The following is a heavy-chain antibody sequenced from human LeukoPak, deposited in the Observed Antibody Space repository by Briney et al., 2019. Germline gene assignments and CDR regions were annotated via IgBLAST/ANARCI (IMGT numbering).Heavy chain of an antibody. CDR3: TTYPGDY. Sequence: GGSLILSCAASGFAFSGTAMHWVRQASGKGLEWVGRIRSKTNSYATAYAASVKGRFTISRDDSKNTAYLQMNSLKTEDTAVYYCTTYPGDYWGQGTLVTVSS. CDR1: GFAFSGTA. D-gene: IGHD2-21*01. CDR2: IRSKTNSYAT. J-gene: IGHJ4*02. V-gene: IGHV3-73*01.